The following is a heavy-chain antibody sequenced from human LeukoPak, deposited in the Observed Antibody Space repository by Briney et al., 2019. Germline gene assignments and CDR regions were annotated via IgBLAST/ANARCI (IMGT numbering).Heavy chain of an antibody. CDR3: ARVRYRLAETYIDY. Sequence: RPSETLSLTCTVSGGSISSSSYYWGWIRQPPGKGLEWIGSIYYSGSTYYNPSLKSRVTISVDTSKNQFSLKLSSVTAADTAVYYCARVRYRLAETYIDYWGQGTLVTVSS. D-gene: IGHD3-16*01. V-gene: IGHV4-39*01. J-gene: IGHJ4*02. CDR2: IYYSGST. CDR1: GGSISSSSYY.